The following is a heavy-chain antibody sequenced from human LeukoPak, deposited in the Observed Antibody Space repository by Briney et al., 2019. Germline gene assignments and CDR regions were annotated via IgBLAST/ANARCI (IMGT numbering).Heavy chain of an antibody. D-gene: IGHD6-19*01. J-gene: IGHJ1*01. CDR1: GFTFSDYY. Sequence: GGSLRLSCAASGFTFSDYYMSWIRQAPGKGLEWVSYISSSSSYTNYADSVKGRFTISIDNAKNSLYLQMNSLRAEDTAVYYCASSPGAGSARYFQHWGQGNLVTVSS. CDR2: ISSSSSYT. V-gene: IGHV3-11*06. CDR3: ASSPGAGSARYFQH.